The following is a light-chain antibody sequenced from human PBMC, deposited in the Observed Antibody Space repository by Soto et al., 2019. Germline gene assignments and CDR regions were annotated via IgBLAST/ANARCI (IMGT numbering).Light chain of an antibody. CDR1: RSDVGGYNY. CDR2: DVT. V-gene: IGLV2-14*03. J-gene: IGLJ2*01. Sequence: QSALTQPASVSGSPGQSITISCTGTRSDVGGYNYVSWYQHHPGKAPKLMIYDVTNRPSGVSNRFSGSKSGNTASLTISGLQAEYEADYYCSSYTSIRILVFGGGTKLTVL. CDR3: SSYTSIRILV.